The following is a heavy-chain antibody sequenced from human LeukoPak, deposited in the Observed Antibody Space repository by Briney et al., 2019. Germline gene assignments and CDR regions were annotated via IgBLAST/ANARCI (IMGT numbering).Heavy chain of an antibody. CDR1: GFTFSSYS. CDR3: ARDQTRLGAFDI. J-gene: IGHJ3*02. Sequence: GGSLRLSCAASGFTFSSYSMNWVRQAPGKGLEWVSSISSSSSYIYYADSVKGRFTISRDNAKNSLYLQMNSLRAEDTAVYYCARDQTRLGAFDIWGQGTMVTVS. CDR2: ISSSSSYI. V-gene: IGHV3-21*01.